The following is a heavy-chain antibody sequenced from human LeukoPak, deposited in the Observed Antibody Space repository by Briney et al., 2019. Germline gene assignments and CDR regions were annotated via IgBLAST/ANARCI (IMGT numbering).Heavy chain of an antibody. CDR2: ISSSSYI. Sequence: GGSLRLSCAASGFTFSSYEMNWVGQAPGKGLEWVSSISSSSYIYYADSVKGRFTISRDNAKNSLYLQMNSLRAEDTAVYYCARDPVMITFGGVIVIPVGYYYYMDVWGKGTTVTVSS. V-gene: IGHV3-21*01. J-gene: IGHJ6*03. CDR1: GFTFSSYE. D-gene: IGHD3-16*02. CDR3: ARDPVMITFGGVIVIPVGYYYYMDV.